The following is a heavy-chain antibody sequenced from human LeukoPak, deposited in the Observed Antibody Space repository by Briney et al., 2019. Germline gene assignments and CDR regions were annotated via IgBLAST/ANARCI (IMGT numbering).Heavy chain of an antibody. V-gene: IGHV1-2*02. CDR1: GGTFSSYA. CDR2: INPNSGGT. D-gene: IGHD3-3*01. Sequence: ASVKVSCKTSGGTFSSYAISWVRQAPGQGLEWMGWINPNSGGTNYAQKFQGRVTMTRDTSISTAYMELSRLRSDDTAVYYCARESDYDFWSGYIWFDPWGQGTLVTVSS. J-gene: IGHJ5*02. CDR3: ARESDYDFWSGYIWFDP.